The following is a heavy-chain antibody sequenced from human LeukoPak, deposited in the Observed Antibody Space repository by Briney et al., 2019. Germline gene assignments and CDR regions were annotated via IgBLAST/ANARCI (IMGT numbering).Heavy chain of an antibody. J-gene: IGHJ4*02. CDR3: ARENSGSYREFDY. CDR1: GGSLSSYY. V-gene: IGHV4-4*07. CDR2: IYTSGST. Sequence: SETLSLTCTVSGGSLSSYYGSWIRQPAGKGLEWIGRIYTSGSTNYNASLKSRVSMSVDTSKNQFSLKLSSVTAADTAVFYCARENSGSYREFDYWGQGTLVTASS. D-gene: IGHD1-26*01.